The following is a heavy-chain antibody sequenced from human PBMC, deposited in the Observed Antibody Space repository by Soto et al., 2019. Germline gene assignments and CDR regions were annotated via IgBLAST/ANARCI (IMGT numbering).Heavy chain of an antibody. J-gene: IGHJ5*02. CDR2: IKHKVDGYTT. D-gene: IGHD1-26*01. Sequence: EVQLVESGGGLVQPGGSLRLSCVASGFTFRDHYMEWVRQAPGKGLEWVDRIKHKVDGYTTEYAASVEGRFTISRDDSENSLYLQMNSLKTEDTAVYYCARLWDRWFDAWGQGTLVTVSS. V-gene: IGHV3-72*01. CDR3: ARLWDRWFDA. CDR1: GFTFRDHY.